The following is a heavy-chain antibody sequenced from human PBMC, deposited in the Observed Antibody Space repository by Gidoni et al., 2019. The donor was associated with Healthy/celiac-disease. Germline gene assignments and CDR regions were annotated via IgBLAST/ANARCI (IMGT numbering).Heavy chain of an antibody. V-gene: IGHV3-23*01. J-gene: IGHJ4*02. D-gene: IGHD1-26*01. CDR2: ISGSGGST. CDR1: GFTFSSYA. Sequence: EVQLLESGGGLVQPGGSLRLSCAASGFTFSSYAMSWVRQAPGKGLEWVSAISGSGGSTYYADSVKGRFTISRDNSKKPLYLQMNSLRAEDTAVYYCAKDPRGAGREDYFDYWGQGNLVNVSS. CDR3: AKDPRGAGREDYFDY.